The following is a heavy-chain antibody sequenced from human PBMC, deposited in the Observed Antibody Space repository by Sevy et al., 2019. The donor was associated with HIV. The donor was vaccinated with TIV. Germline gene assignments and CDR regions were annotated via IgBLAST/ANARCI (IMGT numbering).Heavy chain of an antibody. D-gene: IGHD5-18*01. CDR2: ISGTGDYK. Sequence: VGSLRLSCAASGFTFSNFAMGWVRQAPGKGLDWISVISGTGDYKYYADSVKGRFTISRDNSKNTLSLQMNSLRAEDTAIFYCAKKMGGGSGMAFLVDYWGQGTLVTVSS. CDR1: GFTFSNFA. V-gene: IGHV3-23*01. J-gene: IGHJ4*02. CDR3: AKKMGGGSGMAFLVDY.